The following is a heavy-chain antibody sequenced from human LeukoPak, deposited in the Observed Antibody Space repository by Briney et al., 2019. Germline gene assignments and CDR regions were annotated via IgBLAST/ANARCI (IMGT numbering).Heavy chain of an antibody. CDR1: GFTFSRYW. D-gene: IGHD4-17*01. J-gene: IGHJ3*02. CDR2: INQDGSGE. V-gene: IGHV3-7*01. CDR3: ARSTFSYGDYANDAFDI. Sequence: PGGSLRPSCAASGFTFSRYWMSWVRQGQGKGLEWVATINQDGSGEYYVDSVKGRFTISRDNAKNSLYLQMNSLRAEDTAVYYCARSTFSYGDYANDAFDIWGQGTMVTVSS.